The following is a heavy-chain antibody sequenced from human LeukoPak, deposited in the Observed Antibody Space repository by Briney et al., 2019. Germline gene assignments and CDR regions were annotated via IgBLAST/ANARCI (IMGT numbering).Heavy chain of an antibody. J-gene: IGHJ4*02. Sequence: SETLPLTCTVSGGSISSGDYYWSWIRQPPGKGLEWIGYIYYSGSTYYNPSLKSRVTISVDTSKNQFSLKLSSVTAADTAVYYCARDVLNSVYASLDWGQGTLVTVSS. CDR1: GGSISSGDYY. CDR3: ARDVLNSVYASLD. V-gene: IGHV4-30-4*01. D-gene: IGHD3-10*01. CDR2: IYYSGST.